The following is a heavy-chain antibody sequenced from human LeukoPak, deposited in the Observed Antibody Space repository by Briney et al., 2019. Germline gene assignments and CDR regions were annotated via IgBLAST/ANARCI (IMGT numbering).Heavy chain of an antibody. CDR3: ARDPSGSWNDVGTFDY. Sequence: GGSLRLSCAASGFTFSNYGMHWVRQAPGKGLEWVALLWYDGINGNYADSVKGRFTISRDNSNNTVYLHMKSLRAEDTALYYCARDPSGSWNDVGTFDYWGQGTLVSVSS. V-gene: IGHV3-33*01. J-gene: IGHJ4*02. CDR2: LWYDGING. D-gene: IGHD1-1*01. CDR1: GFTFSNYG.